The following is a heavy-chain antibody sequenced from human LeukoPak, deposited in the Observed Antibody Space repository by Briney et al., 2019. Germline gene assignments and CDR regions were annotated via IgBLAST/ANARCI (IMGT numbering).Heavy chain of an antibody. Sequence: SETLSLTCIVSGDSISSSSHYWGWIRQPPGKGLEWIGDIYYSGITYYNPSLESRVSISVDTSENQFSLKLTSVTAADTAVYYXXXXXXXXXXXIDHWXQGALVTVSS. CDR1: GDSISSSSHY. J-gene: IGHJ4*02. CDR3: XXXXXXXXXXIDH. CDR2: IYYSGIT. V-gene: IGHV4-39*01.